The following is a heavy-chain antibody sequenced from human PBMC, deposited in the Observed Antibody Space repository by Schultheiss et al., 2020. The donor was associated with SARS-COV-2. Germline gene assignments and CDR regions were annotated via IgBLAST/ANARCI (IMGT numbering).Heavy chain of an antibody. J-gene: IGHJ5*02. D-gene: IGHD3-22*01. CDR1: GGSISSYY. CDR2: IYYSGST. V-gene: IGHV4-59*01. CDR3: ARFTTLQDNWFDP. Sequence: SETLSLTCTVSGGSISSYYWSWIRQPPGKGLEWIGYIYYSGSTYYNPSLKSRVTISVDTSKNQFSLKLSSVTAADTAVYYCARFTTLQDNWFDPWGQGTLVTVS.